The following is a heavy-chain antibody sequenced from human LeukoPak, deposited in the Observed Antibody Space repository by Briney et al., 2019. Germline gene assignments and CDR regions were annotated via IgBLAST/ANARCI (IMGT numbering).Heavy chain of an antibody. CDR2: ISSSSSYI. CDR1: GFTVSSNY. CDR3: ARSIRMIVVVTDAFDI. J-gene: IGHJ3*02. Sequence: GGSLRLSCAASGFTVSSNYMSWVRQAPGKGLEWVSSISSSSSYIYYADSVKGRFTISRDNAKNSLYLQMNSLRAEDTAVYYCARSIRMIVVVTDAFDIWGQGTMVTVSS. D-gene: IGHD3-22*01. V-gene: IGHV3-21*01.